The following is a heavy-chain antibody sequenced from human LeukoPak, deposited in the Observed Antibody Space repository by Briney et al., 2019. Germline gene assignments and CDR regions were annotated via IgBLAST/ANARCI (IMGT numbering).Heavy chain of an antibody. J-gene: IGHJ4*02. CDR3: ARVGLTYDS. CDR2: INSDGSSA. D-gene: IGHD1-26*01. V-gene: IGHV3-74*01. Sequence: GGSLRLSCAASGFTFSNYWMHWVRQAPGKGLVWVSRINSDGSSASCADSVKGRFTISRDNAKNTLYLQMNSPRAEDTAVYYCARVGLTYDSWGQGTLVTVSS. CDR1: GFTFSNYW.